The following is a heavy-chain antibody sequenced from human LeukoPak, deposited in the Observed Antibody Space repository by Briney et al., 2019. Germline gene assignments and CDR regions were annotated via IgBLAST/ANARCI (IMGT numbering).Heavy chain of an antibody. V-gene: IGHV4-39*01. CDR2: ISYSGRP. J-gene: IGHJ4*02. Sequence: PSETLSLTCTVSGGPISSSPYYWGWIPQPPGKGLEWIGRISYSGRPFYNPSLKRRLTISVDTSKNQFSLKLSSLTAADTAVFYCARLSPYLGSGSSAFPDDFWGQGTLVTVSS. D-gene: IGHD3-10*01. CDR1: GGPISSSPYY. CDR3: ARLSPYLGSGSSAFPDDF.